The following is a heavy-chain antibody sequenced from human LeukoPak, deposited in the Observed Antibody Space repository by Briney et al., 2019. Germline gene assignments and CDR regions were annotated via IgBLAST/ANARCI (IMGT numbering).Heavy chain of an antibody. CDR2: IYYSGST. J-gene: IGHJ4*02. V-gene: IGHV4-59*01. Sequence: PSETLSLTYTVSGGSISSYYWSWIRQPPGKGLEWIGYIYYSGSTNYNPSLKSRVTISVDTSKNQFSLKLSSVTAADTAVYYCARGGPAAIYYWGQGTLVTVSS. D-gene: IGHD2-2*01. CDR1: GGSISSYY. CDR3: ARGGPAAIYY.